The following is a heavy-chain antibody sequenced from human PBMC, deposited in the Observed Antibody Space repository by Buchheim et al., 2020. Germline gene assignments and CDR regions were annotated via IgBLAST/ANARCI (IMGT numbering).Heavy chain of an antibody. Sequence: DVQLVESGGGVVRPGGSLRLSCVAAGFNFDDYGMSWVRQIPGKGLEWVSGINWKSSSTGYADSVKGRFSNSRANAKKSLVLQMNSLRDEDSALYYCMRGGYGSGSGGHWGKGTL. CDR2: INWKSSST. V-gene: IGHV3-20*04. CDR1: GFNFDDYG. D-gene: IGHD3-10*01. J-gene: IGHJ4*02. CDR3: MRGGYGSGSGGH.